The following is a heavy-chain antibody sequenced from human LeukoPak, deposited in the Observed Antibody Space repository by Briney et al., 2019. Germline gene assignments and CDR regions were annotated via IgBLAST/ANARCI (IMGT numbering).Heavy chain of an antibody. J-gene: IGHJ4*02. CDR2: IIPIFGTA. Sequence: GASVKVSCKASGGTFSSYAISWVRQAPGQGLEWMGGIIPIFGTANYAQKFQGRVTITADESTSTAYMELSSLRSEDTAVYYCAMSAAMVRGVIGYYFDYWGQGTLVTVSS. CDR3: AMSAAMVRGVIGYYFDY. D-gene: IGHD3-10*01. CDR1: GGTFSSYA. V-gene: IGHV1-69*01.